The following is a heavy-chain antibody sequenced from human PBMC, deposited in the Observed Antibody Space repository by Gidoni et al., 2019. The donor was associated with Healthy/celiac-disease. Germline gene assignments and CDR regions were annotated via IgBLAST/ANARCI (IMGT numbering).Heavy chain of an antibody. V-gene: IGHV3-30*18. CDR3: AKGPNYDFWSGYYDLDY. CDR1: GFTFSSYG. D-gene: IGHD3-3*01. J-gene: IGHJ4*02. Sequence: QVQLVESGGGVVQPGRSLRLSCAASGFTFSSYGMHWVRQAPGKGLEWVAVISYDGSNKYYADSVKGRFTISRDNSKNTLYLQMNSLRAEDTAVYYCAKGPNYDFWSGYYDLDYWGQGTLVTVSS. CDR2: ISYDGSNK.